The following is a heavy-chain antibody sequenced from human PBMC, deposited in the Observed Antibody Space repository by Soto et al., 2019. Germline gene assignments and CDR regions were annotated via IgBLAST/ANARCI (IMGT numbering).Heavy chain of an antibody. J-gene: IGHJ4*02. CDR3: DRVTTEFDY. V-gene: IGHV4-59*08. CDR2: IYYSGST. Sequence: SETLSLTCTVSGGSISSYYWSWIRQPPGKGLEWIGYIYYSGSTNYNPSLKSRVTISVDTSKNQFSLKLSSVTAADTAVYYCDRVTTEFDYWGLGTLVTVSS. CDR1: GGSISSYY. D-gene: IGHD3-22*01.